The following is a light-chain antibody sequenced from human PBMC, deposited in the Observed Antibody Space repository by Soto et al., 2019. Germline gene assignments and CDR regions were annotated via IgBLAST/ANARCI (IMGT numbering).Light chain of an antibody. CDR3: QQYGSWT. CDR2: GAS. V-gene: IGKV3-20*01. Sequence: LTQSPVTLSLSPVERAALSFRASQSVSSSYLAWYQQKPGQAPRLLIYGASSRATGIPDRFSGSGSGTDSTLTISRLEPEDFAVYYCQQYGSWTFGQGTKVDI. CDR1: QSVSSSY. J-gene: IGKJ1*01.